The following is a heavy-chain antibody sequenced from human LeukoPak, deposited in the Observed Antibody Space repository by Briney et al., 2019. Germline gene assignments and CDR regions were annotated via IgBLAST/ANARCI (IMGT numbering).Heavy chain of an antibody. D-gene: IGHD3-10*01. CDR2: ISYDGSNK. CDR1: GFTFSSYG. Sequence: GGSLRLSCAASGFTFSSYGMHWVRQAPGKGLEWVAVISYDGSNKYYADSVKGRFTISRDNSKNTLYLQMNSLRAEDTAVYYCAKSGGFGGGFDPWGQGTLVTVSS. V-gene: IGHV3-30*18. J-gene: IGHJ5*02. CDR3: AKSGGFGGGFDP.